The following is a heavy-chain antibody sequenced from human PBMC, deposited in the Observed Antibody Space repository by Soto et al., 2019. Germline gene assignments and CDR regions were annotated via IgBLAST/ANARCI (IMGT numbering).Heavy chain of an antibody. CDR2: ISGSGGST. J-gene: IGHJ6*02. Sequence: GGSLRLSCAASGFTFSSYAMSWVRQAPGKALEWVSAISGSGGSTYYADSVKGRFTISRDNSKNTLYLQMNSLRAEDTAVYYCAKDPGVRGVITDYYYYGMDVWGQGTTVTVSS. CDR3: AKDPGVRGVITDYYYYGMDV. CDR1: GFTFSSYA. D-gene: IGHD3-10*01. V-gene: IGHV3-23*01.